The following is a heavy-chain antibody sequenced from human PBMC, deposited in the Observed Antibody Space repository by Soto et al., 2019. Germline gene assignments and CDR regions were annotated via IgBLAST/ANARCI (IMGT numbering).Heavy chain of an antibody. V-gene: IGHV4-39*01. D-gene: IGHD6-19*01. CDR1: GGSISSSSYY. Sequence: QLQLQESGPGLVKPSETLSLTCTVSGGSISSSSYYWGWIRQPPGKGLEWIGSIYYSGSTYYNPSLKSRVTLSVDTSKNQFALKLSSVTAADTAVYYCARHRGYDIDIAVAGHYWYFDLWGRGTLVTVSS. CDR2: IYYSGST. J-gene: IGHJ2*01. CDR3: ARHRGYDIDIAVAGHYWYFDL.